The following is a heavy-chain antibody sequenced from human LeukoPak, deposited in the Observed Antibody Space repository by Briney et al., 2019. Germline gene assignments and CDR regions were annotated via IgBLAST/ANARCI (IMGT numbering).Heavy chain of an antibody. D-gene: IGHD1-26*01. CDR2: IYPGDSDT. CDR3: ARLSGSYYSAFDI. CDR1: GYSFTNYW. J-gene: IGHJ3*02. Sequence: GESLKISCKGSGYSFTNYWIGWVRQMPGKGLEWMAIIYPGDSDTRYDPSFQGQVTISADKSISTAYLQWSSLKASDTAMYYCARLSGSYYSAFDIWGQGTMVTVSS. V-gene: IGHV5-51*01.